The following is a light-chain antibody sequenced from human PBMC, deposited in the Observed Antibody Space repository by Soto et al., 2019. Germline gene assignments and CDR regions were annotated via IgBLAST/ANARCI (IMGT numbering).Light chain of an antibody. Sequence: QSALTQPPSASGSPGQSVTISCTGTSSDIGGYNFVSWYRQYPGTPPQLVISEVAKRPSGVPDRFSGSKSANTASLTVSGLQAEDEADYYCSSHAGDGKFVFGTGTKLTVL. V-gene: IGLV2-8*01. CDR2: EVA. J-gene: IGLJ1*01. CDR3: SSHAGDGKFV. CDR1: SSDIGGYNF.